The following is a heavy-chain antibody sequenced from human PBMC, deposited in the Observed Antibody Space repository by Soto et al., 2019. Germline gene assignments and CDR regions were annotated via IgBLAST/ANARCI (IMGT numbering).Heavy chain of an antibody. D-gene: IGHD3-22*01. CDR1: GFTFSSYA. CDR3: AKDHPPTMIVVDPYYFDY. J-gene: IGHJ4*02. Sequence: GGSLRLSCAASGFTFSSYAMSWVRQAPGKGLEWVSAISGSGGSTYYADSVKGRFTISRDNSKNTLYLQMNSLRAEDTAVYYCAKDHPPTMIVVDPYYFDYWGQGTLVTVYS. V-gene: IGHV3-23*01. CDR2: ISGSGGST.